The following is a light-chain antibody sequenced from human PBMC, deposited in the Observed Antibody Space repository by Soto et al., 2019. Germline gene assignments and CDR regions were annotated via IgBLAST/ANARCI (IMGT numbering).Light chain of an antibody. J-gene: IGKJ4*01. V-gene: IGKV1-5*03. CDR2: KAP. CDR1: ARFSNW. CDR3: QQYSSYPLT. Sequence: DIQMTQSPSTLSASVGDRVAITCRASARFSNWLAWYQQKPGQAPKILIYKAPNLESGVPSRFIGSGSGTEFTLTISSLQPDDFATYYCQQYSSYPLTFGGGTKVEIK.